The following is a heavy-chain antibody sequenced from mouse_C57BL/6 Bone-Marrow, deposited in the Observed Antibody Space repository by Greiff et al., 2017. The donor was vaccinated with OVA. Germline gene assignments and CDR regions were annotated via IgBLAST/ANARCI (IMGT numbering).Heavy chain of an antibody. D-gene: IGHD2-1*01. CDR3: ARIGNYVPYAMDY. Sequence: EVHLVESGPGLAKPSQTLSLTCSVTGYSITSAYWNWIRKFPGNKLEYMGYISYSGSTYYNPSLKSRISITRDTSKNQYYLQLNSVTTEDTATDYCARIGNYVPYAMDYWGQGTSVTVSS. CDR1: GYSITSAY. J-gene: IGHJ4*01. CDR2: ISYSGST. V-gene: IGHV3-8*01.